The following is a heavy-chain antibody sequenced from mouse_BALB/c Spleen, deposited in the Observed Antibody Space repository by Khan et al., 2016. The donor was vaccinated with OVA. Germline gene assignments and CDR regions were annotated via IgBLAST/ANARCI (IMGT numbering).Heavy chain of an antibody. V-gene: IGHV3-6*02. D-gene: IGHD3-1*01. J-gene: IGHJ3*01. CDR3: AGGGSSGPAGFTY. CDR1: GYSITSGYF. CDR2: IRYDGNS. Sequence: EVQLQESGPGLVKPSQSLSLTCSVTGYSITSGYFWNWIRQFPGNNLEWMGYIRYDGNSNYNPSLKNRISITRDTSKNQFFLKLNSVTPEDTATYYGAGGGSSGPAGFTYWGQGTLVTVSA.